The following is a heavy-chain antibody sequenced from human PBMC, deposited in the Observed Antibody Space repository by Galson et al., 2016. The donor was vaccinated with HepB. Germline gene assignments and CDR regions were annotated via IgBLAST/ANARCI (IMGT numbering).Heavy chain of an antibody. J-gene: IGHJ5*02. CDR1: GFTFSSYA. V-gene: IGHV3-23*01. D-gene: IGHD4-17*01. CDR3: ARWKRDGDSNWLDP. CDR2: VSTDGGAT. Sequence: SLRLSCAPSGFTFSSYAMSWVRQAPGKGLEWVSAVSTDGGATYYADSVKGRFTISRDNSKNTLYLQMNTLRPEDTAIYYCARWKRDGDSNWLDPWGQGTLVTVSS.